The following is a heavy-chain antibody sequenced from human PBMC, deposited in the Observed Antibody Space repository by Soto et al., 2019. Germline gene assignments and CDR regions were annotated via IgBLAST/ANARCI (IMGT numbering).Heavy chain of an antibody. Sequence: ASVKVSCKASGYTFTGYYMHWVRQAPGQGLEWMGWINPNSGGTNYAQKFQGWVTMTRDTSISTAYMELSRLRSDDTAVYYCARDRDLGEWLQFDYWGQGTLVTVSS. J-gene: IGHJ4*02. CDR1: GYTFTGYY. CDR3: ARDRDLGEWLQFDY. V-gene: IGHV1-2*04. D-gene: IGHD3-16*01. CDR2: INPNSGGT.